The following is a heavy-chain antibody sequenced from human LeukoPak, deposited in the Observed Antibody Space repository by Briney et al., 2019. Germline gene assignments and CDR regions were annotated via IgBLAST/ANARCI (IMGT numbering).Heavy chain of an antibody. D-gene: IGHD6-13*01. CDR3: ARVNPGYSSSWSQYYYYYYMDV. CDR1: GYTFTSYD. Sequence: ASVKVSCKASGYTFTSYDINWVRQATGQGLEWMGWMSPNSGNTGYAQKFQGRVTMTRNTPISTAYMELSSLRSEDTAVYYCARVNPGYSSSWSQYYYYYYMDVWGKGTTVTVSS. V-gene: IGHV1-8*01. J-gene: IGHJ6*03. CDR2: MSPNSGNT.